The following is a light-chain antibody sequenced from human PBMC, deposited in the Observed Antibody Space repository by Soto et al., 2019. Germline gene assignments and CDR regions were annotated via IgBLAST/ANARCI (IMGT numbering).Light chain of an antibody. J-gene: IGLJ1*01. CDR3: CSYAGSRYV. CDR1: SSDVGSYNL. CDR2: EVS. Sequence: HSALTHPASGSGSPGQSITISCTGSSSDVGSYNLVSWYQQHPGKAPKLMIYEVSKRPSGVSNRFSGSKSGNTASLTISGLQAEDEADYYCCSYAGSRYVFGTGTKVTVL. V-gene: IGLV2-23*02.